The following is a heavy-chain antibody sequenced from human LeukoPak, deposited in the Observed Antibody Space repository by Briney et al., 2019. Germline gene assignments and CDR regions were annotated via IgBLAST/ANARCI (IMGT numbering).Heavy chain of an antibody. CDR1: GGTFIRYA. D-gene: IGHD3-9*01. CDR2: IIPIYGTS. CDR3: AIVLRYFEWYRNFDP. V-gene: IGHV1-69*05. J-gene: IGHJ5*02. Sequence: SVKVSCKASGGTFIRYAVNWVRQAPGQGLEWMGGIIPIYGTSNYAQKFQGRVTITTDDSTSTAYMEMSSLTSEDTAVYYCAIVLRYFEWYRNFDPWGQGTLVTVSS.